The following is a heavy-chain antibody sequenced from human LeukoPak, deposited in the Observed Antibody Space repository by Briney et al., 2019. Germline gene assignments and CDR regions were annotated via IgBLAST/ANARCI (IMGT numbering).Heavy chain of an antibody. CDR3: AKAPCSGGSCYFSD. CDR2: ISGRGDST. D-gene: IGHD2-15*01. Sequence: GGSLRLSCAASGFTFSSFAMTWVRQAPGKGLKWVSGISGRGDSTYYADSVKGQFTISRDNSKNTLYLQMSSLRADDTAVYFCAKAPCSGGSCYFSDWGQGTLVTVSS. V-gene: IGHV3-23*01. J-gene: IGHJ4*02. CDR1: GFTFSSFA.